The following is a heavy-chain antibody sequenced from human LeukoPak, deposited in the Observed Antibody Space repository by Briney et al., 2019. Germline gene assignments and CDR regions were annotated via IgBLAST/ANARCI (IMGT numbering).Heavy chain of an antibody. Sequence: AASVKVSCKASGYTFTSYDINWVRQATGQGLEWMGWMNPNSGNTGYAQKFQGRVTMTRNTSISTAYMELSSLRSEDTAVYYCARASPPFGELNYGMDVWGQGTTVTVSS. J-gene: IGHJ6*02. CDR2: MNPNSGNT. V-gene: IGHV1-8*01. CDR1: GYTFTSYD. CDR3: ARASPPFGELNYGMDV. D-gene: IGHD3-10*01.